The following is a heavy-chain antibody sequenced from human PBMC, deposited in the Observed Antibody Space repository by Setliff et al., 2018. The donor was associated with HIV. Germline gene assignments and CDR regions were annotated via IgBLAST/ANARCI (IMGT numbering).Heavy chain of an antibody. CDR2: INQDGSHK. CDR3: ARDLVMSGYSSGYYYRTEYNFDY. J-gene: IGHJ4*02. CDR1: GFTFSSYS. Sequence: PGGSLRLSCAASGFTFSSYSMNWVRQAPGKGLEWVANINQDGSHKYYVDSVKGRFTISRDNAVNSLYLQMDSLRVEDTAVYYCARDLVMSGYSSGYYYRTEYNFDYWGQGTLVTVSS. D-gene: IGHD3-22*01. V-gene: IGHV3-7*03.